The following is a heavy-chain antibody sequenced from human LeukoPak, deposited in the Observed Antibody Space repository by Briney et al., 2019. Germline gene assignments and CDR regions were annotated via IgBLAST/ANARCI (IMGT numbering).Heavy chain of an antibody. CDR1: GFTVSSNY. V-gene: IGHV3-66*01. J-gene: IGHJ1*01. D-gene: IGHD4-17*01. CDR2: IYSGGST. Sequence: GGSLRLSCAASGFTVSSNYMSWVRQAPGKGLEWVSVIYSGGSTYYADSVKGRFTISRDNSKNTLYLQMNSLRAEDTAVYYCASGLAFPVTNFQDWGQGTLVTVSS. CDR3: ASGLAFPVTNFQD.